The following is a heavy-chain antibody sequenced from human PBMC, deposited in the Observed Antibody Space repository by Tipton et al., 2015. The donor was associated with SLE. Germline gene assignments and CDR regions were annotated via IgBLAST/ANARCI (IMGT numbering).Heavy chain of an antibody. V-gene: IGHV4-61*10. CDR1: RNAISSGTYY. CDR2: VYYSGGT. CDR3: ARSGEGYYDFWSGYSLTVAFEI. Sequence: TLSLTCTVSRNAISSGTYYWSWVRQPAGKGLEWLGYVYYSGGTNYNPSVRSRVTISVDTSKNQFSLKLSSVTAADTAIYYCARSGEGYYDFWSGYSLTVAFEIWGQGTMVSVSS. D-gene: IGHD3-3*01. J-gene: IGHJ3*02.